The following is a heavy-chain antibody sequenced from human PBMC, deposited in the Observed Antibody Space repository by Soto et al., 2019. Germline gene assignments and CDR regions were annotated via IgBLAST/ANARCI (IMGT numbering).Heavy chain of an antibody. V-gene: IGHV3-15*07. CDR1: GFTFRSYW. J-gene: IGHJ5*02. D-gene: IGHD3-22*01. Sequence: PGGSLRLSCAASGFTFRSYWMNWVRQAPGKGLEWVGRIKSKTDGGTTDYAAPVKGRFTISRDDSKNTLYLQMNSLKTEDTAVYYCTADLPPHYYDSSGGGPDPWGQGTLVTVSS. CDR3: TADLPPHYYDSSGGGPDP. CDR2: IKSKTDGGTT.